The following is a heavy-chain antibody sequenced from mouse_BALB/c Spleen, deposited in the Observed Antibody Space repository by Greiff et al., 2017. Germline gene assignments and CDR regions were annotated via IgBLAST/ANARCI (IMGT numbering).Heavy chain of an antibody. CDR2: IRNKANGYTT. CDR3: ARDAYYGNYGYFDD. D-gene: IGHD2-10*01. V-gene: IGHV7-3*02. CDR1: GFTFTDYY. J-gene: IGHJ2*01. Sequence: EVMLVESGGGLVQPGGSLRLSCATSGFTFTDYYMSWVRQPPGKALEWLVFIRNKANGYTTEYSASVKGRFTISRDNSQSILYLQMNTLRAEDSATYYYARDAYYGNYGYFDDWGQGTTLTVSS.